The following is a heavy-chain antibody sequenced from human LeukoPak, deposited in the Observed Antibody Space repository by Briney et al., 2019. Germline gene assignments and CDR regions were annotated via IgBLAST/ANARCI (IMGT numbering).Heavy chain of an antibody. CDR1: GGSISSGGYY. D-gene: IGHD6-13*01. CDR2: IYYSGST. V-gene: IGHV4-39*01. CDR3: ARHSSSWYVVDY. Sequence: SETLSLTCTVSGGSISSGGYYWSWIRQHPGKGLEWIGYIYYSGSTYYNPSLKSRVTISVDTSKNQFSLKLSSVTAADTAVYYCARHSSSWYVVDYWGQGTLVTVSS. J-gene: IGHJ4*02.